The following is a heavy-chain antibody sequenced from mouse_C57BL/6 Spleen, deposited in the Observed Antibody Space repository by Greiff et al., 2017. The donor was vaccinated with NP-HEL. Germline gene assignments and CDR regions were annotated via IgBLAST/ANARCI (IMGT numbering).Heavy chain of an antibody. V-gene: IGHV1-69*01. CDR3: ATGVYYAMDY. CDR2: IDPSDSYT. CDR1: GYTFTSYW. J-gene: IGHJ4*01. Sequence: VQLQQPGAELVMPGASVKLSCKASGYTFTSYWMHWVKQRPGQGLEWIGEIDPSDSYTNYNQKFKGKSTLTVDKSSSTAYMQLSSLTSEDSAVYYCATGVYYAMDYWGQGTSVTVSS.